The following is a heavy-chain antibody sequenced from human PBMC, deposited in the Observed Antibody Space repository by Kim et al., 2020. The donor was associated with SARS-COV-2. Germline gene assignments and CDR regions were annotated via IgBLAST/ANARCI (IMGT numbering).Heavy chain of an antibody. Sequence: SETLSLTCTVSGGSISSSSYYWGWIRQPPGKGLEWIGSIYYSGSTYYNPSLKSRVTISVDTSKNQFSLKLSSVTAADTAVYYCARLYCSSTSYWDAFDIWGQGTMVTVSS. CDR3: ARLYCSSTSYWDAFDI. CDR1: GGSISSSSYY. J-gene: IGHJ3*02. V-gene: IGHV4-39*01. CDR2: IYYSGST. D-gene: IGHD2-2*01.